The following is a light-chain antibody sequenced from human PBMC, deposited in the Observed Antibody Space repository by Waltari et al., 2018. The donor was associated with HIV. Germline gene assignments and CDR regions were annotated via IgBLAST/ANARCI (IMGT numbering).Light chain of an antibody. J-gene: IGKJ1*01. CDR1: QRVLYSSNNKSY. CDR2: WAS. Sequence: DIVMTQCPDSLAVSLGQRDTINCKSSQRVLYSSNNKSYLAWYQQKPGQPPKLLIYWASTRESGVPDRFSGSGSGTDFTLTISSLQAEDVAVYYCQQYYSTPWTFGQGTKVEIK. V-gene: IGKV4-1*01. CDR3: QQYYSTPWT.